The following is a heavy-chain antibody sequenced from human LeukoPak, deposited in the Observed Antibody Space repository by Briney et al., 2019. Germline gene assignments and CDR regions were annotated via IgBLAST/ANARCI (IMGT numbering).Heavy chain of an antibody. D-gene: IGHD3-10*01. CDR3: ARVALVRGVIIINWFDP. CDR2: ISAYNGNT. CDR1: GYTFTSYG. J-gene: IGHJ5*02. V-gene: IGHV1-18*01. Sequence: ASVKVSCKASGYTFTSYGISWVRQAPGQGLEWMGWISAYNGNTNYAQKLQGRVTMTTDTSTSTAYMELRSLRSDDTAVYYCARVALVRGVIIINWFDPWGQGTLVTVSS.